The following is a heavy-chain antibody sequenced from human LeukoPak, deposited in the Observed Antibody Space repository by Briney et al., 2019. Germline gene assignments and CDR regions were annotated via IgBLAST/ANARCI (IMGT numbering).Heavy chain of an antibody. CDR2: INPNSGGT. V-gene: IGHV1-2*02. D-gene: IGHD2-2*01. J-gene: IGHJ4*02. CDR3: ARDGEGYCSSTSCYGTY. CDR1: GYTFTGYY. Sequence: ASVKVSCKASGYTFTGYYMHWVRQAPGQGLEWMGWINPNSGGTNYAQKFQDRVSMTTDTSTSTAYMELRSLRSDDTAVYYCARDGEGYCSSTSCYGTYWGQGTLVTVS.